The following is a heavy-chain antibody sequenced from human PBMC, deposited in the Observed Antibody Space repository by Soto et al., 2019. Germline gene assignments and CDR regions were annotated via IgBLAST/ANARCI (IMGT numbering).Heavy chain of an antibody. Sequence: GGSLRLSCAASGFDFSRYEMNWVRQAAGKGLEWVSKISASGSTINYGDSVRGRFTISRDNAKNSLYLHMDSLRAEDTAVYYCARRYSKYLPLDSWGQGTLVTVSS. J-gene: IGHJ4*02. V-gene: IGHV3-48*03. CDR1: GFDFSRYE. CDR2: ISASGSTI. D-gene: IGHD4-4*01. CDR3: ARRYSKYLPLDS.